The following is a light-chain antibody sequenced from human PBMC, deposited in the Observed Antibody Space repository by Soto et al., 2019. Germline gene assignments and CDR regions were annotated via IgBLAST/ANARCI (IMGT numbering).Light chain of an antibody. CDR3: ASFTTSSTRV. J-gene: IGLJ1*01. CDR2: EVN. CDR1: SSDTGTYNY. Sequence: QSALTQPASVSGSPGQSITVSCTGTSSDTGTYNYVSWYQQHPGKAPKVIIYEVNNRPSGVSNRFSGSKSGNTASLTISGLQAEDEADYYCASFTTSSTRVFGTGTKLTVL. V-gene: IGLV2-14*01.